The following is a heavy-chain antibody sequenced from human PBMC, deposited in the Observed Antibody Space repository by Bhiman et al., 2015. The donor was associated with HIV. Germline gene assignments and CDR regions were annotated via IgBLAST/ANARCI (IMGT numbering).Heavy chain of an antibody. D-gene: IGHD5-24*01. CDR1: GFTFSSFA. J-gene: IGHJ4*02. CDR3: AKLSNNYGRSSYFDS. Sequence: EVQLLESGGGLVQPGGSLRLSCAASGFTFSSFAMTWVRQAPGKGLEWVSGISGSGISTYSAGSVKGRFTISRDNSKNTLFLQMNSLRGEDTAVYHCAKLSNNYGRSSYFDSWGQGNAGHRLL. CDR2: ISGSGIST. V-gene: IGHV3-23*01.